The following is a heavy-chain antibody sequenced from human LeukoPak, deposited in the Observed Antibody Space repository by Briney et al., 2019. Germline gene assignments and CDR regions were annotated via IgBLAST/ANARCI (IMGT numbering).Heavy chain of an antibody. CDR2: INPNSGGT. V-gene: IGHV1-2*04. CDR3: ARSGALELEREWAAFDI. D-gene: IGHD1-1*01. Sequence: ASVTVSCKASGYTFTGYYMHWVRQAPGQGLEWMGWINPNSGGTNYAQKFQGWVTMTRDTSISTAYMELSRLRSDDTAVYYCARSGALELEREWAAFDIWGQGTMVTVSS. J-gene: IGHJ3*02. CDR1: GYTFTGYY.